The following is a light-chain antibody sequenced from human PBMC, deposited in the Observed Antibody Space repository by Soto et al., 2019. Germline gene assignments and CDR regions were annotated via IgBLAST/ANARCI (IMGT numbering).Light chain of an antibody. CDR2: AAS. V-gene: IGKV1-39*01. CDR1: QSISSW. Sequence: DIQMTQCPSTISASVEGSVTGKCGASQSISSWLAWYQQKPGKAPKLLIYAASSLQSGVPSRFSGSGSGTDFTLTISSLQPEDFATYYCQQSYSTPPWTFGQGTKVDIK. J-gene: IGKJ1*01. CDR3: QQSYSTPPWT.